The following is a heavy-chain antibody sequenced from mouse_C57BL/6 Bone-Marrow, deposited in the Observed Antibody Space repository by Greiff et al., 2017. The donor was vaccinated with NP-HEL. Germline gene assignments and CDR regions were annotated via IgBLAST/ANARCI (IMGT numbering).Heavy chain of an antibody. CDR3: TTGGSIFAY. Sequence: VHVKQSGAELVRPGASVKLSCTASGFNIKDDYMHWVKQRPEQGLEWIGWIDPENGDTEYASKFQGKATITADTSSNTAYLQLSSLTSEDTAVYYCTTGGSIFAYWGQGTLVTVSA. CDR1: GFNIKDDY. J-gene: IGHJ3*01. V-gene: IGHV14-4*01. CDR2: IDPENGDT.